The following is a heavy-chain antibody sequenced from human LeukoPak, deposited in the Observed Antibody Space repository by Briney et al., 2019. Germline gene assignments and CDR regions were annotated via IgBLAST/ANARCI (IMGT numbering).Heavy chain of an antibody. CDR1: GGSISSGNYY. V-gene: IGHV4-39*01. CDR3: GKHNAGYSPFDY. Sequence: SETLSLTCTVSGGSISSGNYYWDWIRQSPGKGLEWIGNIYYNGNTYYNPPLTGRVTMSVDTSKNQFSLNLYSVTAADTAVCYCGKHNAGYSPFDYWGQGILVTVSS. J-gene: IGHJ4*02. CDR2: IYYNGNT. D-gene: IGHD5-24*01.